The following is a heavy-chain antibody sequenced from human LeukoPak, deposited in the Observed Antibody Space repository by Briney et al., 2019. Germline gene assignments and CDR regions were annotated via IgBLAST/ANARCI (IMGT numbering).Heavy chain of an antibody. CDR2: IYTSGST. Sequence: PSETLSLTCTVSGGSISSGSYYWSWIRQPAGKGLEWIGRIYTSGSTNYNPSLKSRVTISVDTSKNQFSLKLSSVTAADTAVYYCARSSWPTVTNSAFNIWGQGTMVTVSS. J-gene: IGHJ3*02. V-gene: IGHV4-61*02. D-gene: IGHD4-17*01. CDR1: GGSISSGSYY. CDR3: ARSSWPTVTNSAFNI.